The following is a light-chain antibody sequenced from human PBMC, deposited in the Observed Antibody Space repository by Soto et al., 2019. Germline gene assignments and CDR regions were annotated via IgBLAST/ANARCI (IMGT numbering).Light chain of an antibody. CDR2: GAS. J-gene: IGKJ5*01. Sequence: EIVLTQSPGTLSLSPGDRATLSCRASESVRGSSLAWYQQKPGQAPRLLIYGASSRATGIPERFSGSGSGTDFTLTISRLEPQDSAIYYCQQYVISVTFGQGTRLEIK. CDR1: ESVRGSS. CDR3: QQYVISVT. V-gene: IGKV3-20*01.